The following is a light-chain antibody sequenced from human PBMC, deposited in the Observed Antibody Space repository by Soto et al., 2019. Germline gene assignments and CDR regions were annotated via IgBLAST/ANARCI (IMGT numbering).Light chain of an antibody. CDR3: QQYDIWPPYT. J-gene: IGKJ2*01. Sequence: EIVLTQSPATLSLSPGERATLSCRASQSVSNDYLAWYQQRPGQAPRLLIYDASTRATGIPPRFSGGGSGTEFTVTISSLQSEDFAIYYCQQYDIWPPYTFGQGTKVDI. CDR2: DAS. CDR1: QSVSND. V-gene: IGKV3-15*01.